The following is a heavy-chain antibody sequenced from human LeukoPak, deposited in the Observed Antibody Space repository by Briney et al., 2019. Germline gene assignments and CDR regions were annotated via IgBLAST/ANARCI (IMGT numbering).Heavy chain of an antibody. CDR2: ISAYNGNT. Sequence: GASVKVSCKASGYTFTSYGISWVRQAPGQGLEWMGWISAYNGNTNYAQKLQGRVTMTTDTSTSTAYMELRSLRSDDTAVYYCARDLYTSGWSMGIVYSGQGTLVTVSS. CDR1: GYTFTSYG. J-gene: IGHJ4*02. CDR3: ARDLYTSGWSMGIVY. V-gene: IGHV1-18*01. D-gene: IGHD6-19*01.